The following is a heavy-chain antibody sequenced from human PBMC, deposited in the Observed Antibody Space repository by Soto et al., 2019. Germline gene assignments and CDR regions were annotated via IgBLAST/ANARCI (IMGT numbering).Heavy chain of an antibody. CDR1: GDTFTSYY. J-gene: IGHJ4*02. D-gene: IGHD7-27*01. V-gene: IGHV1-46*01. CDR3: ARDTGDGTFDF. Sequence: ASVKVSCKAPGDTFTSYYMHWVRQAPGHGLEWMGVINPNGGSIRFAQKFQDRVTISRDTSASTAYMELTSLRSEDTAVYYCARDTGDGTFDFWGQGTLVTVSS. CDR2: INPNGGSI.